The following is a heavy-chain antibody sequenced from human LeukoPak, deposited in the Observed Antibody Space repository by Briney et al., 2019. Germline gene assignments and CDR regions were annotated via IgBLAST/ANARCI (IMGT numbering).Heavy chain of an antibody. CDR2: INPSGGST. J-gene: IGHJ5*02. D-gene: IGHD6-19*01. Sequence: SLKGSCKASGDTFTSYLMHFVRQTPGQRLECIGIINPSGGSTSYAQKFQGRVTMTRDTSTSTVYMELSSLRSEDTAVYYCARDHSAVAGSNNWFDPWGQGTLVTVSS. CDR3: ARDHSAVAGSNNWFDP. V-gene: IGHV1-46*01. CDR1: GDTFTSYL.